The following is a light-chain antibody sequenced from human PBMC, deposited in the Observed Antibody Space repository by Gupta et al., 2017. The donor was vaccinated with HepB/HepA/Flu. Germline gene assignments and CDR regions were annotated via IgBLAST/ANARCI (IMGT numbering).Light chain of an antibody. V-gene: IGKV2-30*01. CDR3: LQDTHWTRT. CDR2: RIS. CDR1: QSLLSSDGNTY. Sequence: DVVMTQSPLSLPVTLGQPASISCRSSQSLLSSDGNTYLNWIHQRPGQSPRRLIHRISNRESGVPYRFSGSGSGTNFTLKISRVDAEDSGVYYCLQDTHWTRTFGQGTKVEIK. J-gene: IGKJ1*01.